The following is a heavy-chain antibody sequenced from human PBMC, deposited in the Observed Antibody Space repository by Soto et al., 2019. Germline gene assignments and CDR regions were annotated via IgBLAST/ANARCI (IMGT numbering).Heavy chain of an antibody. CDR2: IYYSGST. CDR3: ARDTRYGYGQRRQNDAFDI. D-gene: IGHD5-18*01. CDR1: GGSISSYY. J-gene: IGHJ3*02. V-gene: IGHV4-59*01. Sequence: QVQLQESGPGLVKPSETLSLTCTVSGGSISSYYWSWIRQPPGKGLEWIGYIYYSGSTNYNPSLKSRVTISVDTSKNQFSLKLSSVTAADTAVYYCARDTRYGYGQRRQNDAFDIWGQGTMVTVSS.